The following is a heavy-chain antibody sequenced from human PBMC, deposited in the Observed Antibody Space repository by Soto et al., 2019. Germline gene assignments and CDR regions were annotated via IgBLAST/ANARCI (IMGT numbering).Heavy chain of an antibody. D-gene: IGHD3-10*01. J-gene: IGHJ5*02. Sequence: QVQLQQWGAGLLKPSETLSLTCAVYGGSFSGYYWSWIRQPPGKGLEWIGEINHSGSTNYKPSLKSRVTISVDTSKNQLSLKLSSVTAADTAVYYCARGVWFGELSSERFDPWGQGTLVTVSS. CDR2: INHSGST. CDR1: GGSFSGYY. V-gene: IGHV4-34*01. CDR3: ARGVWFGELSSERFDP.